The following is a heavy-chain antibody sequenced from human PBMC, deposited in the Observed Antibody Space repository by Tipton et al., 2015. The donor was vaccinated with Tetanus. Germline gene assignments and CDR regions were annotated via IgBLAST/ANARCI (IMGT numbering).Heavy chain of an antibody. Sequence: VQLVQSGGGVVQPGGSLRLSCEASGFTFDTYTMTWVRQAPGKGLEWVSSITSSSSYIYYSESVEGRFTISRDNAKNSVYLHLNSLRAEDTALYYCAREGNVGNSPDYWGQGTLVTVSS. CDR1: GFTFDTYT. CDR3: AREGNVGNSPDY. J-gene: IGHJ4*02. D-gene: IGHD1-1*01. V-gene: IGHV3-21*01. CDR2: ITSSSSYI.